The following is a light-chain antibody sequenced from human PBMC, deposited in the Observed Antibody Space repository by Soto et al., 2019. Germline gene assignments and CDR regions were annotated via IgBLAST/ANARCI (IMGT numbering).Light chain of an antibody. CDR1: SSDVGGYNF. Sequence: QSALTQPPSASGSPGQSGTVSCTGTSSDVGGYNFVSWYQQHPGKARKLLIFEVSKRPSGVPDRFSGSKSGNTASLTVSGLLAEDEAHYYCSCYAGSDNVAFGGGTKVTVL. V-gene: IGLV2-8*01. J-gene: IGLJ2*01. CDR2: EVS. CDR3: SCYAGSDNVA.